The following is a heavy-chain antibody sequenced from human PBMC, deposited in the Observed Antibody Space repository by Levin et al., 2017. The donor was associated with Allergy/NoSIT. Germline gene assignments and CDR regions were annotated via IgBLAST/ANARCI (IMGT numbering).Heavy chain of an antibody. Sequence: GESLKISCAASGITFSDYYMSWIRQAPGKGLEWVSYISSSGNTIYYADSVKGRFTISRDNAKNSLYLQMNSLRAEDTAVYYCARDRGGYSHGYGWFDPWGQGALVTVS. J-gene: IGHJ5*02. D-gene: IGHD5-18*01. CDR2: ISSSGNTI. CDR1: GITFSDYY. V-gene: IGHV3-11*01. CDR3: ARDRGGYSHGYGWFDP.